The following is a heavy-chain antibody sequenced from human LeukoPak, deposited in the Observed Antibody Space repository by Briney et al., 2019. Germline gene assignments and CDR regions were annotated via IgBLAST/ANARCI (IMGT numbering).Heavy chain of an antibody. J-gene: IGHJ6*02. CDR2: INHQTGFT. CDR1: GYNFRDNY. V-gene: IGHV1-2*02. CDR3: ARDQADNYYIVDV. Sequence: VSVKVSCKASGYNFRDNYLHWVRQPPARGLEGMGWINHQTGFTTFAQKFEGRVTISMDPSITTVYMEMTRLTSDDTATFYCARDQADNYYIVDVWGQGTTVTDSS. D-gene: IGHD1-1*01.